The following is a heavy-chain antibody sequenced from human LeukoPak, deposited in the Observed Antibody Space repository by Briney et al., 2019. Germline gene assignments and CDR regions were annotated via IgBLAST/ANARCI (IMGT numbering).Heavy chain of an antibody. CDR1: GFTFSSYE. Sequence: GGALRLSCEASGFTFSSYEMNWVRQAPGKGLEWVSYISSSGKTIYYAHSTKGRFTVSRDNAKNSTYLQMNSLRAEDTAVYYCATTSIAAAVPGCFDYWGQGTLVTVFS. J-gene: IGHJ4*02. CDR2: ISSSGKTI. CDR3: ATTSIAAAVPGCFDY. D-gene: IGHD6-13*01. V-gene: IGHV3-48*03.